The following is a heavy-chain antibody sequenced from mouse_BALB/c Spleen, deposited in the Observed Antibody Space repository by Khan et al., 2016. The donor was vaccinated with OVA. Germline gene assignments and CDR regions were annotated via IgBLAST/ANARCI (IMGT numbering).Heavy chain of an antibody. CDR3: ARRGLRWDFDY. Sequence: QVQLQQSGAELAKPGASVKMSCKASGYTFINYWILWVKQRPGQGLEWIGYINPSTAYTDYNQNFKDQATLTADKSSRTAYMQLSSLTSEDSAVYYCARRGLRWDFDYWGQGTTLTVSS. CDR1: GYTFINYW. CDR2: INPSTAYT. J-gene: IGHJ2*01. V-gene: IGHV1-7*01. D-gene: IGHD1-1*01.